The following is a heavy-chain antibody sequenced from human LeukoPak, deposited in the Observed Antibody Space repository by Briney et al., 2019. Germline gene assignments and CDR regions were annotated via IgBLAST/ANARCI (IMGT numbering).Heavy chain of an antibody. V-gene: IGHV4-59*01. D-gene: IGHD3-10*02. CDR1: GGSISNYY. CDR3: ARDYVVRNYYYGLDV. Sequence: PSETLSLTCTVSGGSISNYYWSWIRQPPGKGLEWIGNIYYSGSTDYNPSLQSRVTISVDTSKNQVSLKLTSVTAADTAVYYCARDYVVRNYYYGLDVWGQGTTVTVSS. J-gene: IGHJ6*02. CDR2: IYYSGST.